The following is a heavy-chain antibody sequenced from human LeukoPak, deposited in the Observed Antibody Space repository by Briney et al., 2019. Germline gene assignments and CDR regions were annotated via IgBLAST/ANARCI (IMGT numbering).Heavy chain of an antibody. CDR2: IYTRGST. CDR3: ARGRYCSADICSGGDAFDI. V-gene: IGHV4-4*07. CDR1: GGSINNYY. Sequence: PSETLSLTCTVSGGSINNYYWSRIRQPAGKGLEWIGRIYTRGSTNYNPSHKSRVTMSVDTSKNQFSLKLSSVTAADTAVYCARGRYCSADICSGGDAFDIWGQGTMVSVSS. J-gene: IGHJ3*02. D-gene: IGHD2-15*01.